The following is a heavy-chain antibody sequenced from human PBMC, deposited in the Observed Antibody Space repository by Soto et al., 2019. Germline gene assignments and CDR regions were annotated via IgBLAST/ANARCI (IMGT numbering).Heavy chain of an antibody. Sequence: GGSLRLSCAASGVTFSDAWMSWVRQTPGKGLEWVGRIKSKTDDGTTDYAPPVKGRFTISRDDSKATLYLQMNSLKTEDTAVYYCTTGQHYDNVWVSVLYWGQGTPVTVSS. CDR2: IKSKTDDGTT. J-gene: IGHJ4*02. D-gene: IGHD3-16*01. V-gene: IGHV3-15*01. CDR1: GVTFSDAW. CDR3: TTGQHYDNVWVSVLY.